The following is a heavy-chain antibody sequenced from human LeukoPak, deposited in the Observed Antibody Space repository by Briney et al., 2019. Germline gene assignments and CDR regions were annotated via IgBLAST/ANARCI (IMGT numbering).Heavy chain of an antibody. D-gene: IGHD3-22*01. CDR1: GGSFSGYY. J-gene: IGHJ4*02. Sequence: PSETLSLTCAVYGGSFSGYYWSWIRQPPGKGLEWIGEINHSGSTNYYQSLKSRVTISVDTSKNQFSLKLSSVTAADTAVYYCARRGYDSSGYYSDYWGQGTLVTVSS. CDR3: ARRGYDSSGYYSDY. CDR2: INHSGST. V-gene: IGHV4-34*01.